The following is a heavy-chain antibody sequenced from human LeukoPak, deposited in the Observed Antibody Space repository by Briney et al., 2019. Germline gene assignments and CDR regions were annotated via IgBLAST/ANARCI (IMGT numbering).Heavy chain of an antibody. Sequence: PGGSLRLSCAASGFTVSSNYMSWVRQAPGKGLEWVSAISGSGGSTYYADSVKGRFTISRDNSKNTLYLQMNSLRAEDTAVYYCANSSTSPWWFDPWGQGTLVTVSS. V-gene: IGHV3-23*01. CDR1: GFTVSSNY. J-gene: IGHJ5*02. CDR3: ANSSTSPWWFDP. D-gene: IGHD2-2*01. CDR2: ISGSGGST.